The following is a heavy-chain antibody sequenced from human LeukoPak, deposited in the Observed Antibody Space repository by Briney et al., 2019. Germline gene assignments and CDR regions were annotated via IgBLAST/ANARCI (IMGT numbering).Heavy chain of an antibody. CDR3: AREVDAAAAYNWFDP. D-gene: IGHD2-2*01. V-gene: IGHV4-39*07. Sequence: PSEALSLTCTVSAGSISSGSYYWVWIRQPPGKGLEWIATIYYSGTTYYNPSLKSRVTISVDTSKNQFSLRLSSVTAADTAVYYCAREVDAAAAYNWFDPWGQGTLVTVSS. CDR1: AGSISSGSYY. CDR2: IYYSGTT. J-gene: IGHJ5*02.